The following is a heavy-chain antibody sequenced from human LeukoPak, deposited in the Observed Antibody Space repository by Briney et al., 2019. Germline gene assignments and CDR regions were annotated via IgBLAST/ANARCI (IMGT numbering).Heavy chain of an antibody. Sequence: SETLSLTCTVSGGSISSSSYYRGWIRQPPGKGLEWIGSIYYSGSTYYNPSLKSRVTISVDTSKNQFSLKLSSVTAADTAVYYCARIYYYGSGSPIPPDYWGQGTLVTVSS. D-gene: IGHD3-10*01. V-gene: IGHV4-39*07. CDR3: ARIYYYGSGSPIPPDY. J-gene: IGHJ4*02. CDR1: GGSISSSSYY. CDR2: IYYSGST.